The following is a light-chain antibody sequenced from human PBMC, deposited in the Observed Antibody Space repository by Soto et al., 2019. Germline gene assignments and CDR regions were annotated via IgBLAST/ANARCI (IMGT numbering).Light chain of an antibody. CDR1: QSVRSW. CDR3: HQYDSYPRA. J-gene: IGKJ3*01. CDR2: KAS. V-gene: IGKV1-5*03. Sequence: DIQMTQSPPTLSASVGDRVTISCRASQSVRSWLAWYQQKPGKAPKLLIYKASTLETGVPSRFSGSGSGTAFTLTISGLQPDDFASYYCHQYDSYPRAFDPGTKVYIK.